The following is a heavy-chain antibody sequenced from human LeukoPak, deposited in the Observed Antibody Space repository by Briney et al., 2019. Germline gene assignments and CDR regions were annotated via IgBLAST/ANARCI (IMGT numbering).Heavy chain of an antibody. Sequence: PSETLSLTCTVSGGSISSGRYYWSWIRQTAGKGLEWLGRIYTSGSTNYNPSLKSRVTISVDTSKNQFSLKLSSVTAADTAVYYCASGGSGYYQGDFDYWGQGTLVTVSS. J-gene: IGHJ4*02. CDR3: ASGGSGYYQGDFDY. CDR2: IYTSGST. V-gene: IGHV4-61*02. CDR1: GGSISSGRYY. D-gene: IGHD3-22*01.